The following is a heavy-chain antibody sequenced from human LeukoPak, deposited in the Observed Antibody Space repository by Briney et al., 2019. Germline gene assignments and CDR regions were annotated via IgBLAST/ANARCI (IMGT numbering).Heavy chain of an antibody. J-gene: IGHJ4*02. V-gene: IGHV4-38-2*02. D-gene: IGHD6-13*01. CDR3: ARDADSSSWYRIY. CDR1: GYSISSGYY. CDR2: IYHSGST. Sequence: SETLSLTCTVSGYSISSGYYWSWIRQPPGKGLEWIGSIYHSGSTYYNPSLKSRVTISVGTSKNQFSLKLSSVTAADTAMYYCARDADSSSWYRIYWGQGTLVTVSS.